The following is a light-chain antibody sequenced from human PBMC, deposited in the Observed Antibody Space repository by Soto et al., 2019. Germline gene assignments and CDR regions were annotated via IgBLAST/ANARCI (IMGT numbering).Light chain of an antibody. J-gene: IGKJ1*01. CDR1: QSVTSDY. CDR3: QHSDTSSWT. Sequence: DIVLTQSPGTLSLSAGERATLSCRASQSVTSDYLAWYQQKPGQAPRLLIYDVSTRATGIPDRFSASGSGTDFTLAINRLEPEDFALYYFQHSDTSSWTFGQGTRVEIK. CDR2: DVS. V-gene: IGKV3-20*01.